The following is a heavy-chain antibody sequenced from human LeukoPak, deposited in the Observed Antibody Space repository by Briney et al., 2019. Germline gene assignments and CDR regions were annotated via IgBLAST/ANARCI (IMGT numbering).Heavy chain of an antibody. CDR3: AREEWEPPYYYYGMDV. D-gene: IGHD1-26*01. V-gene: IGHV4-31*03. CDR1: GGSISSGGYY. J-gene: IGHJ6*02. CDR2: IYYSGST. Sequence: NPSQTLSLTCTVSGGSISSGGYYWSWIRQHPGQGLEWIVYIYYSGSTYYNPSLKSRVTISVDTSKNQFSLKLSSVTAADTAVYYCAREEWEPPYYYYGMDVWGQGTTVTVSS.